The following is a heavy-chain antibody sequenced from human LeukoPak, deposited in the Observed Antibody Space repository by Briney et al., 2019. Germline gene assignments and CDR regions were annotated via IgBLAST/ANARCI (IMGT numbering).Heavy chain of an antibody. CDR2: IISIFGTA. CDR3: ARAMRMVRGVPYYYYMDV. CDR1: GGTFSSYA. D-gene: IGHD3-10*01. Sequence: ASVKVSCKASGGTFSSYAISWVRQAPGQGLEWMGGIISIFGTANYAQKFQGRVTITADKSTSTAYMELSSLRSEDTAGYYCARAMRMVRGVPYYYYMDVWGKGTTVTVSS. J-gene: IGHJ6*03. V-gene: IGHV1-69*06.